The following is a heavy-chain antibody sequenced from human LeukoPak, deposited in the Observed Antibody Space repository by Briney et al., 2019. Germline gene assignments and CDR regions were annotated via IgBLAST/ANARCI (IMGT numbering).Heavy chain of an antibody. CDR2: INPSGGRA. CDR1: GYTFTSYG. D-gene: IGHD3-10*01. CDR3: ARGSGSYYSDLFDY. J-gene: IGHJ4*02. Sequence: ASVKVSCKASGYTFTSYGISWVRQAPGQGLEWMGIINPSGGRANYAQKFQGRVTMTRDMSASTVYMELSSLRSQDTAVYYCARGSGSYYSDLFDYWGQGTLVTVSS. V-gene: IGHV1-46*01.